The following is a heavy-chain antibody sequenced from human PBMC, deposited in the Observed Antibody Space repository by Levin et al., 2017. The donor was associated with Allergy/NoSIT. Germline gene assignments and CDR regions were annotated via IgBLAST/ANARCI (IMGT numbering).Heavy chain of an antibody. CDR2: IYYSGST. CDR3: ARLYWRSPKYYFDY. J-gene: IGHJ4*02. Sequence: SQTLSLPCPVSGGSISSSSFYWGWVRQPPGKGLEWIGSIYYSGSTYYNPSLKSRVTISVDTSKNQFSLKLSSVTAADTAVYYCARLYWRSPKYYFDYWGQGTLVTVSS. V-gene: IGHV4-39*01. D-gene: IGHD1-1*01. CDR1: GGSISSSSFY.